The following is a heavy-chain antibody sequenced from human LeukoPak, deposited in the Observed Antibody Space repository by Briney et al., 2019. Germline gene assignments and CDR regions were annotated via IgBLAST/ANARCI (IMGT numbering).Heavy chain of an antibody. CDR1: GYSISSGYY. CDR2: IYHSGST. D-gene: IGHD3-3*01. Sequence: SETLSLTCTVSGYSISSGYYWGWIRQPPGKGPEWIGSIYHSGSTYYNPSLKSRVTISVDTSKNQFSLKLSSVTAADTAVYYCAREGRSDFSSGWLDYWGQGTLVTVSS. J-gene: IGHJ4*02. V-gene: IGHV4-38-2*02. CDR3: AREGRSDFSSGWLDY.